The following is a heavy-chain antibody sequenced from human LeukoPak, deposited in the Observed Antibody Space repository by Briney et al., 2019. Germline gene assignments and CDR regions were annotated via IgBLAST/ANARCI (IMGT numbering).Heavy chain of an antibody. CDR1: GYTFTGYY. CDR3: AREGITLFDY. D-gene: IGHD1-20*01. Sequence: EASAKDFRKASGYTFTGYYMHWVRPAPGQRLEWMGWINPNSGGTNYAQKCQGRVTMTRDTSISTAYMELSRLRSDDMAVYYCAREGITLFDYWGQGTLVTVSS. V-gene: IGHV1-2*02. CDR2: INPNSGGT. J-gene: IGHJ4*02.